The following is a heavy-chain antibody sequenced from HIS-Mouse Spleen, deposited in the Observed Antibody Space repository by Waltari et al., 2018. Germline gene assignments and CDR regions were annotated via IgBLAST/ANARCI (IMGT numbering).Heavy chain of an antibody. J-gene: IGHJ4*02. CDR2: INHSGST. CDR3: ARDYSNYLYYFDY. V-gene: IGHV4-34*01. CDR1: GGSFSGYY. Sequence: QVQLQQWGAGLLKPSETLSLPCAGYGGSFSGYYWSWIRQPPGKGLEWIGEINHSGSTNYNPSLKSRVTISVDTSKNQFSLKLSSVTAADTAVYYCARDYSNYLYYFDYWGQGTLVTVSS. D-gene: IGHD4-4*01.